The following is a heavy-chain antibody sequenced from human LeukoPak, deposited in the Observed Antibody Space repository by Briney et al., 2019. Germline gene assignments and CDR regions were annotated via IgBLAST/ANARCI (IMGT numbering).Heavy chain of an antibody. J-gene: IGHJ5*02. CDR1: GGSISSYY. CDR3: ARDFVSGWYVGLDP. CDR2: IYTSGST. D-gene: IGHD6-19*01. Sequence: PSETLSLTCTVSGGSISSYYWSWIRQPAGKGLEWIGRIYTSGSTNYNPSLKSRVTMSVDTSKNQFSLKLSSVTAADTAVYYCARDFVSGWYVGLDPWGQGTLVTVSS. V-gene: IGHV4-4*07.